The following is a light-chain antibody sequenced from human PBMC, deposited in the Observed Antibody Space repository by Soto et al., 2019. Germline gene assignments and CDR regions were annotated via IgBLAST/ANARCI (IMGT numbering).Light chain of an antibody. J-gene: IGKJ1*01. CDR2: EAS. Sequence: DIQITQSPSTLSASVGDRVTITCRASQSISGWLAWYQQKPGTAPKLLIYEASNLESGVPSRLSGSGSGTEFTLTISSLQPDDFATYYCQQYYSDWTFGQGTKVDIK. V-gene: IGKV1-5*01. CDR1: QSISGW. CDR3: QQYYSDWT.